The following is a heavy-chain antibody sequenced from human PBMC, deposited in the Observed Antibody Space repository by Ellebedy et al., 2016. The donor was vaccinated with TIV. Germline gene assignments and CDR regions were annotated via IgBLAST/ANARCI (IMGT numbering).Heavy chain of an antibody. CDR3: ARDHHYGGNSDA. CDR2: IKHDGTEK. D-gene: IGHD4-23*01. J-gene: IGHJ5*02. CDR1: GFTFSSYW. Sequence: GESLKISXAASGFTFSSYWMHWVRQAPGKGLEWVANIKHDGTEKYYVDSVKGRFTISRDNANNSLYLQMNSLRAEDTAVYYCARDHHYGGNSDAWGQGTLVTVSS. V-gene: IGHV3-7*01.